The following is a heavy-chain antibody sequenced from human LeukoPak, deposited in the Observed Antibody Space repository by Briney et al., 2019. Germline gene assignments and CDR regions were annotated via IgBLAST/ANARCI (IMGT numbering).Heavy chain of an antibody. V-gene: IGHV3-23*01. Sequence: GGSLRLSCVGSGFTFRSHAMSWVRQAPEKGLEFVSGIYENGGTTYYADSVKGRFTISRDNAENSLYLQMNSLRVEDTAVFYCARGAVAGIYHFDFWGQGTLVTVSS. CDR1: GFTFRSHA. CDR3: ARGAVAGIYHFDF. CDR2: IYENGGTT. J-gene: IGHJ4*02. D-gene: IGHD6-19*01.